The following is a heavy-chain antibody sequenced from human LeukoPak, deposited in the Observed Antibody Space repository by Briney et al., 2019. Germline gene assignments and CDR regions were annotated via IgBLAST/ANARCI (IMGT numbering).Heavy chain of an antibody. Sequence: SETLSLTCTVSGGSISSYYWSWIRQPAGKGLEWIGRIYTSGSTNYNPSLKSRVTMSVDTSKNQFSLKLSSVTAADTAVYYCARDRYYDSSGYYFFDYWGQGTLVTVSS. CDR2: IYTSGST. CDR3: ARDRYYDSSGYYFFDY. J-gene: IGHJ4*02. V-gene: IGHV4-4*07. CDR1: GGSISSYY. D-gene: IGHD3-22*01.